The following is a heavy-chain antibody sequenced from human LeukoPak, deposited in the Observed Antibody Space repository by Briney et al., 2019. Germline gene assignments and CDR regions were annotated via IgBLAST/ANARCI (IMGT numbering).Heavy chain of an antibody. D-gene: IGHD3-10*01. CDR1: GFTLSSYW. Sequence: GGSLRLSCAASGFTLSSYWMSWVRQAPGKGLEWVANIKQDGSEKYYVDSVKGRFTISRDNAKNSLYLQMNSLRAEDTAVYYCARDSYGSGSHNFDYWGQGTLVTVSS. V-gene: IGHV3-7*01. CDR2: IKQDGSEK. J-gene: IGHJ4*02. CDR3: ARDSYGSGSHNFDY.